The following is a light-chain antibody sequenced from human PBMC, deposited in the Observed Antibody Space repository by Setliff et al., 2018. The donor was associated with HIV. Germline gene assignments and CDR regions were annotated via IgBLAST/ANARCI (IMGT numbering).Light chain of an antibody. J-gene: IGLJ1*01. Sequence: SVLTQPASVSGSPGQSITISCTGTSSDVGGYNYVSWYQQHPGKAPKLIIYEVRNRPSGVSNRFSGSKSGNTASLTISGLQTEDEADYYCSSYAITNTLPFGTGTKVHRP. CDR3: SSYAITNTLP. CDR1: SSDVGGYNY. V-gene: IGLV2-14*01. CDR2: EVR.